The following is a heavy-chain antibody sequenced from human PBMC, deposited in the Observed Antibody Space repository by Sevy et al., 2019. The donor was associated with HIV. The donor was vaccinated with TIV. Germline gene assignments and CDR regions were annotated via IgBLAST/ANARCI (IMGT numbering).Heavy chain of an antibody. D-gene: IGHD3-3*01. J-gene: IGHJ6*02. CDR1: GFTFDDYT. V-gene: IGHV3-43*01. CDR3: AKDRGFDYGMDV. CDR2: MSWDGGST. Sequence: GGSLILSCSASGFTFDDYTMHWVRQAPGKGLEWVSLMSWDGGSTYYADSVKGRFTISRDNSKNCLYLQMYSLKIEDTALYYCAKDRGFDYGMDVWGQGTTVTVSS.